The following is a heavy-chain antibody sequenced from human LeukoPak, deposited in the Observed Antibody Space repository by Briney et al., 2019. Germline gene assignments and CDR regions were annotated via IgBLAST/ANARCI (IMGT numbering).Heavy chain of an antibody. CDR2: ISAYNGNT. CDR1: GYTFTSYG. V-gene: IGHV1-18*01. D-gene: IGHD4-23*01. CDR3: ARKHIGAYGGNLYYFDY. J-gene: IGHJ4*02. Sequence: ASVKVSCKASGYTFTSYGISWVRQAPGQGFEWMGWISAYNGNTNYAQKLQGRVTMTTDTSTSTAHMELRSLRSDDTAVYYCARKHIGAYGGNLYYFDYWGQGTLVTVSS.